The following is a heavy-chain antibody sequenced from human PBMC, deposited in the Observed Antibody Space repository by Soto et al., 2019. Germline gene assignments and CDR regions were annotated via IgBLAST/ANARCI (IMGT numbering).Heavy chain of an antibody. CDR1: GGSFSGYY. D-gene: IGHD3-3*01. J-gene: IGHJ5*02. V-gene: IGHV4-34*01. CDR2: INHSGST. Sequence: SETLSLTCAVYGGSFSGYYWSWIRQPPGKGLEWIGEINHSGSTNYNPPLKSRVTISVDTSKNQFSLKLSSVTAADTAVYYCARGSLYYDFWSGHRQHNWFDPWGQGTLVTAPQ. CDR3: ARGSLYYDFWSGHRQHNWFDP.